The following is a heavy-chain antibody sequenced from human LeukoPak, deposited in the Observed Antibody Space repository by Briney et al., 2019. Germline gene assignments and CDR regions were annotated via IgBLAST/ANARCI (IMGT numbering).Heavy chain of an antibody. CDR2: ISSSGSTI. V-gene: IGHV3-48*03. D-gene: IGHD1-1*01. CDR3: ARDASRTGTT. Sequence: GGSLRLSCAASGFTFSSYEMNWVRQAPGKGREWVSYISSSGSTIYYADSVKGRFAISRDNAKNSVYLQMNSLRGEDTAVYYCARDASRTGTTWGQGTLVTVSS. CDR1: GFTFSSYE. J-gene: IGHJ5*02.